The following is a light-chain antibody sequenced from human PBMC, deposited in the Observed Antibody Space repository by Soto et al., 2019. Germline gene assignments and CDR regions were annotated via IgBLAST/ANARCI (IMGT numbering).Light chain of an antibody. Sequence: QSALTQPASVSGSHGQSITISCTGTSSDVGSYNLVSWYQQHPGKAPKLMIYEGSKRPSGVSNRFSGSKSGNTASLTISGLQAEDEADYYCCSYAGSSTLEVFGTGTKVTVL. CDR3: CSYAGSSTLEV. CDR2: EGS. J-gene: IGLJ1*01. CDR1: SSDVGSYNL. V-gene: IGLV2-23*01.